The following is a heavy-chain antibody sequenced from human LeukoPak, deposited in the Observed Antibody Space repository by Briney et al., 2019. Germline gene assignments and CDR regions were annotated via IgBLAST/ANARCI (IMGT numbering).Heavy chain of an antibody. J-gene: IGHJ6*02. D-gene: IGHD3-10*01. CDR2: MNPNSGNT. CDR1: GYTFTSYD. Sequence: GASVKVSCKASGYTFTSYDINWVRQATGQGLEWMGWMNPNSGNTGYAQKFQGRVTMTRNTSISTAYMELSSLRSEDTAVYYCAGVYYGSGSQYYYYGMDVWGQGTTVTVSS. CDR3: AGVYYGSGSQYYYYGMDV. V-gene: IGHV1-8*01.